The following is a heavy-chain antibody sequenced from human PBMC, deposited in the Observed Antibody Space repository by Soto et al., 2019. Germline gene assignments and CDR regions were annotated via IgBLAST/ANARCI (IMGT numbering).Heavy chain of an antibody. D-gene: IGHD6-13*01. CDR2: IIPSGGST. CDR3: ASSSSFDAFDI. CDR1: GYTFTSYY. V-gene: IGHV1-46*01. Sequence: ASVKVSCKASGYTFTSYYMHWVRQAPGQGLEWMGIIIPSGGSTSYAQKFQGRVTMTRDTSTSTVYMELSSLRSEDTAVYYCASSSSFDAFDIWGQGTMVTVSS. J-gene: IGHJ3*02.